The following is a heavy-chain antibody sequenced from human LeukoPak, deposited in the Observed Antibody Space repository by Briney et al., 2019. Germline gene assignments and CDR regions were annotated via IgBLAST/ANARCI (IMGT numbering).Heavy chain of an antibody. V-gene: IGHV4-59*01. CDR1: GASLSTYY. CDR2: IFSRGSA. D-gene: IGHD3-16*01. Sequence: SSETLSLTCTVSGASLSTYYWSWIRQPPGKGLEFIGYIFSRGSANYNPSLKTRVTISVDTSKSQFSLKLTSVTATDTAMYYCARSGGGLQFNIWGQGTMVTVSS. CDR3: ARSGGGLQFNI. J-gene: IGHJ3*02.